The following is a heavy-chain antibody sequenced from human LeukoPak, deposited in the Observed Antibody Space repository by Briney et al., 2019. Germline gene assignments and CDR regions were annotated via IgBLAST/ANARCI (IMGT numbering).Heavy chain of an antibody. CDR3: TRQGWPEYDRGDYYYYYYMDV. V-gene: IGHV3-7*03. J-gene: IGHJ6*03. CDR1: GFTFSSYW. CDR2: IKQDGSEK. D-gene: IGHD3-9*01. Sequence: PGGSLRLSCAASGFTFSSYWMSWVHQAPGKGLEWVANIKQDGSEKYYVDSVKGRFTISRDNAKNSLYLQMNSLRAEDTAVYYCTRQGWPEYDRGDYYYYYYMDVWGKGTTVAVSS.